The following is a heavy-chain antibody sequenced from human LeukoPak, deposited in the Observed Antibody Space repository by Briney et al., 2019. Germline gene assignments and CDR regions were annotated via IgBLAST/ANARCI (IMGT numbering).Heavy chain of an antibody. CDR3: ARGYCSGGSCYSHWSDYYMDV. V-gene: IGHV3-23*01. J-gene: IGHJ6*03. CDR1: GFTLSSYA. Sequence: GGSLRLSCAASGFTLSSYAMSWVRQAPGKGLEWVSAISGSGGSTYYADSVKGRFTISRDNSKNTLYLQMNSLRAEDTAVYYCARGYCSGGSCYSHWSDYYMDVWGKGTTVTVSS. CDR2: ISGSGGST. D-gene: IGHD2-15*01.